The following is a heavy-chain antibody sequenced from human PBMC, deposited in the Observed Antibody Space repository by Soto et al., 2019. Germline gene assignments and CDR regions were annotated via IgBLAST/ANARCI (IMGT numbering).Heavy chain of an antibody. Sequence: QVQLQESGPELVQPSGTLSLTCAVSGDSITGDNWWSWVRQPPGKGLEWIGEIHHSGATNYNPSLKSRVTISVDKSKNQFSLKLNSVTAADTAMFYCATQGFYRMGVWGRGTTVTVSS. CDR3: ATQGFYRMGV. J-gene: IGHJ6*02. V-gene: IGHV4-4*02. CDR1: GDSITGDNW. CDR2: IHHSGAT.